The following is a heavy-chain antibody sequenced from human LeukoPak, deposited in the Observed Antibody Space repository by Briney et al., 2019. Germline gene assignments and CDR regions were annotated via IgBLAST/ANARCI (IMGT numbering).Heavy chain of an antibody. D-gene: IGHD6-6*01. V-gene: IGHV3-7*04. Sequence: PGGSLRLSCAASGFTFSSYWMSWVRQAPGKGLEWVANIKQDGSEKYYVDSVKGRFTISRDNAKNSLYLQMNSLRAEDTAVYYCARALGKVARPPDPGYWGQGTLVTVSS. J-gene: IGHJ4*02. CDR3: ARALGKVARPPDPGY. CDR1: GFTFSSYW. CDR2: IKQDGSEK.